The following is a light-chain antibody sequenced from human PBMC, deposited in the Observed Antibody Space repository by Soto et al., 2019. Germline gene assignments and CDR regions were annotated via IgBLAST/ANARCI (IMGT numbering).Light chain of an antibody. Sequence: DIVMTQSPDSLAVSLGERATINCKSTQSLLYSSNNMDYLAWYQQKPGQPPQLLIYWASVRESGVPDRFSSSGSGTHFTLTISSLKAEDVAVYYCQQYDGTPFSFGPGTKVEI. CDR2: WAS. V-gene: IGKV4-1*01. CDR3: QQYDGTPFS. J-gene: IGKJ3*01. CDR1: QSLLYSSNNMDY.